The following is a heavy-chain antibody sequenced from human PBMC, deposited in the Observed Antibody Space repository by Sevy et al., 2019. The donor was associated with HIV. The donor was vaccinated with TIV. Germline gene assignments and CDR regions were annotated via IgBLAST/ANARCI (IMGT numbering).Heavy chain of an antibody. CDR1: GGSISSGFYY. Sequence: SETLSLTCTVSGGSISSGFYYWNWIRQPAGKKLEWIGRFYTNGGTDYTPSLEGRVTISVDTSKNQFSLKLRSVTAADTAVYYCARGDSNGCFGPYFDFWGQGTLVTVSS. D-gene: IGHD3-22*01. CDR2: FYTNGGT. CDR3: ARGDSNGCFGPYFDF. J-gene: IGHJ4*02. V-gene: IGHV4-61*02.